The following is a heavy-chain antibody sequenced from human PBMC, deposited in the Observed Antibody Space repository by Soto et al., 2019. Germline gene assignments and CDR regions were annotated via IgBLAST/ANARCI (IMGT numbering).Heavy chain of an antibody. CDR1: GFTFSSYS. D-gene: IGHD6-19*01. CDR2: ISSSSSYI. J-gene: IGHJ4*02. V-gene: IGHV3-21*01. CDR3: ARDFLSESSLGIAVAPSY. Sequence: GGSLRLSCAASGFTFSSYSMNWVRQAPGKGLEWVSSISSSSSYIYYADSVKGRFTISRDNAKNSLYLQMNSLRAEDTAVYYCARDFLSESSLGIAVAPSYWGQGTLVTVSS.